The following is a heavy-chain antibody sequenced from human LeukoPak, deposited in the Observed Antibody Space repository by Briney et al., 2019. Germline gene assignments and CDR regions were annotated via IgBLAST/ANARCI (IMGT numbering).Heavy chain of an antibody. CDR1: GYTFTSYG. Sequence: GASVKVSCKASGYTFTSYGISWVRQAPGQGLEWMGWISAYNGNTNYAQKRQGRVTMTTDTSTSTAYMELRSLRSDDTAVYYCARVAHYYGYPHFYYYGMDVWGQGTTVTVSS. D-gene: IGHD3-10*01. V-gene: IGHV1-18*01. CDR2: ISAYNGNT. J-gene: IGHJ6*02. CDR3: ARVAHYYGYPHFYYYGMDV.